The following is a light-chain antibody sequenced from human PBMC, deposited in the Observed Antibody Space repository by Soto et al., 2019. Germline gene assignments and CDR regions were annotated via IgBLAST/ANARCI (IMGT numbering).Light chain of an antibody. J-gene: IGLJ3*02. CDR2: EVA. CDR3: CSYATGGTLV. V-gene: IGLV2-23*02. CDR1: STDIESYNF. Sequence: QSVLTQPASVTGSAGQCSTIPCLGSSTDIESYNFVSWYQIHPGKAPKLIIFEVANRPSDVSLRFSGSKSGNTASLTISSLHAGDEADYHCCSYATGGTLVFGGGAKVTVL.